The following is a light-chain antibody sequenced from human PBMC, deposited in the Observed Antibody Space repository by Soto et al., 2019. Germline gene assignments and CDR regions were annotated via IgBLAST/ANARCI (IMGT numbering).Light chain of an antibody. V-gene: IGKV3D-20*02. J-gene: IGKJ2*01. Sequence: EIVLTQSPGTLSLSPGERATLSCRASQNVDSNSLAWYQQKPGQAPRIIIFGASGRATGIPDRFSGSGSGTDFTLTISSLEPEDFAVYYCQQRSNWPPLYTFGQGTKLEIK. CDR1: QNVDSNS. CDR2: GAS. CDR3: QQRSNWPPLYT.